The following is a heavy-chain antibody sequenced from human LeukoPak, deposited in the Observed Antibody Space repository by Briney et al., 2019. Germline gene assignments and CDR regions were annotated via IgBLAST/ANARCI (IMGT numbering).Heavy chain of an antibody. J-gene: IGHJ4*02. CDR3: AKQISAFQWLAPFDY. CDR1: GFTFSSYA. D-gene: IGHD6-19*01. V-gene: IGHV3-23*01. Sequence: PGGSLRLSCAASGFTFSSYAMSWVRQAPGKGLEWVSAISGSGGSTYYADSVKGRFTISRDNSKNTLYLQMNSLRAEDTAVYYCAKQISAFQWLAPFDYWGQGTLVTVSS. CDR2: ISGSGGST.